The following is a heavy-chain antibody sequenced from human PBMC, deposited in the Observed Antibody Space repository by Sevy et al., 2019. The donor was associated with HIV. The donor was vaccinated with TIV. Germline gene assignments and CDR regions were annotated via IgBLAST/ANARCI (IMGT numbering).Heavy chain of an antibody. Sequence: GGSLRLSCAASGFTFSSYSMNWVRQAPGKGLEWVSSISSSSSYIYYADSVKGRFTISRDNAKNSLYLQMNGLRAEDTAVYYCATDPFLGGYYYGSGSYYNLREPFDPWGQGTLVTVSS. CDR3: ATDPFLGGYYYGSGSYYNLREPFDP. CDR2: ISSSSSYI. D-gene: IGHD3-10*01. CDR1: GFTFSSYS. V-gene: IGHV3-21*01. J-gene: IGHJ5*02.